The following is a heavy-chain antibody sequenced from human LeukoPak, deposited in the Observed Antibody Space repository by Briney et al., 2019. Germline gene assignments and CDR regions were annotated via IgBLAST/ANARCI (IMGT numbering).Heavy chain of an antibody. CDR2: ISGGSGST. V-gene: IGHV3-23*01. CDR3: PTGFSLYVYNCIDP. CDR1: GFTFLTYS. D-gene: IGHD3-16*01. J-gene: IGHJ5*02. Sequence: PGGSLTLTCPATGFTFLTYSWNSVRQAPGEGLEWVAGISGGSGSTYYADSVKGRFTVSRDNSKSTLYLQINSLRAADTAVYYTPTGFSLYVYNCIDPWGEGTLVTVSS.